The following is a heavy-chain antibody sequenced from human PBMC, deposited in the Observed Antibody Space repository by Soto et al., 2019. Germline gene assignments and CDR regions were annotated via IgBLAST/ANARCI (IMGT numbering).Heavy chain of an antibody. Sequence: GGSLRLSCAASGFTFSSYAMSWVRQAPGKGLEWVSAISGSGGSTHYADSVKGRFTISRDNSKNTLYLQMNSLRAEDTAVYYCAKERIQLWSVSPSSLDYWGQGTLVTVSS. CDR3: AKERIQLWSVSPSSLDY. J-gene: IGHJ4*01. V-gene: IGHV3-23*01. D-gene: IGHD5-18*01. CDR2: ISGSGGST. CDR1: GFTFSSYA.